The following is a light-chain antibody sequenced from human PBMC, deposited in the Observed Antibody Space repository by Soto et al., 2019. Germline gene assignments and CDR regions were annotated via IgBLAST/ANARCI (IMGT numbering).Light chain of an antibody. CDR2: ATS. CDR3: QQRSRWPFT. V-gene: IGKV3-11*01. J-gene: IGKJ3*01. Sequence: EVVLTQSPSTLSLSPGEGATLSCRASQSIGNYLAWYQQKPGQAPRILIYATSNSAPGIPPRFSGSGSGTDFALTISRLEPEDLAVDYCQQRSRWPFTSGPGTKVDSK. CDR1: QSIGNY.